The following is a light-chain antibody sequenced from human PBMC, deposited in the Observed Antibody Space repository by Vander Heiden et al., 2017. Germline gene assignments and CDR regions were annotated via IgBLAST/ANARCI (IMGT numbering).Light chain of an antibody. CDR3: MQALQTLPIT. CDR1: QSLLHSNGYNY. Sequence: DIVMTQSPLSLPVTPGEPASLSCRSSQSLLHSNGYNYLDWYLQKPGQSPQLLIYLGSNRASGVPDRFSGSGSGTDFTLKISRGEAEDVGVYYCMQALQTLPITFGQGTRLEIK. J-gene: IGKJ5*01. CDR2: LGS. V-gene: IGKV2-28*01.